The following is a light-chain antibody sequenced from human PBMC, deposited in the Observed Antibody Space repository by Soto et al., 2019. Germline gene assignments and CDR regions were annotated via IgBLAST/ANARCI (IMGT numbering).Light chain of an antibody. CDR1: HSVSSSY. V-gene: IGKV3-20*01. J-gene: IGKJ3*01. CDR3: EQYGSSPPYT. CDR2: GAS. Sequence: EIVLTQSPGTLSLSPGDRATLSCRASHSVSSSYLAWYQQKPGQAPRLLIYGASSRATGIPDRFSGSGSGTDLTFTISRLGPYDFAVYYCEQYGSSPPYTFGPGTKVDIK.